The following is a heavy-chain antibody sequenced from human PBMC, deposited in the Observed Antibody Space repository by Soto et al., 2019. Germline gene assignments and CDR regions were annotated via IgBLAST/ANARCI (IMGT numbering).Heavy chain of an antibody. CDR3: AREDGGGPFDY. V-gene: IGHV3-23*01. CDR1: GFVFNGYA. CDR2: ISAHGVDI. Sequence: EVQLLESGGGLVQPGGSLRLSCAASGFVFNGYAMSWVRQAPGKGLEWVSGISAHGVDIYYADSVKGRFTISRDNSKDTLYQQMNSLRTEDTAVYYCAREDGGGPFDYWGQGTLLTVSS. J-gene: IGHJ4*02. D-gene: IGHD2-15*01.